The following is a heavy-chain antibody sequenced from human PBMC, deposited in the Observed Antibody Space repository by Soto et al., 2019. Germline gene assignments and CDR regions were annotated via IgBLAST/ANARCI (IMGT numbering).Heavy chain of an antibody. CDR3: ARYYDSSAYYPFDY. CDR2: ISSSSSYI. CDR1: GFTFSSYS. Sequence: GGSLRLSCAASGFTFSSYSMNWVRQAPGKGLEWVSSISSSSSYIYYADSVKGRFTISRDNAKNSLYLQMNSLRAEDTAVYFCARYYDSSAYYPFDYWGQGTLVTVS. D-gene: IGHD3-22*01. V-gene: IGHV3-21*01. J-gene: IGHJ4*02.